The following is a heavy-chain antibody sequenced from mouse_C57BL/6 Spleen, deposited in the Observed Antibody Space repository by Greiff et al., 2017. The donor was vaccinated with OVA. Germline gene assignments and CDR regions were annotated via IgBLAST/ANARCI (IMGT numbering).Heavy chain of an antibody. J-gene: IGHJ2*01. D-gene: IGHD1-1*01. Sequence: EVMLVESGGGLVKPGGSLKLSCAASGFTFSSDAMSWVRQTPEKRLEWVATISDGGSYTYYPDNVKGRFTISRDNAKNNLYLQMSNLKSEDTAMYYCARDNYYGSSYACFDYWGQGTTLTVSS. CDR2: ISDGGSYT. CDR1: GFTFSSDA. V-gene: IGHV5-4*01. CDR3: ARDNYYGSSYACFDY.